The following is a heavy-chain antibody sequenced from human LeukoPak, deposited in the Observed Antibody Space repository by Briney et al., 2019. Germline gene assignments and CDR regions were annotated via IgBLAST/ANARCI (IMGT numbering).Heavy chain of an antibody. Sequence: SVKVSCKASGGTFTSYAISWVRQAPGQGLEWMGGIIPIFGTANYAQKFQGRVTITADESTSTAYMELSSLRSEGTAVYYCARDGWWLRTDYYYYMDVWGKGTTVTVSS. D-gene: IGHD5-12*01. CDR1: GGTFTSYA. J-gene: IGHJ6*03. CDR2: IIPIFGTA. V-gene: IGHV1-69*01. CDR3: ARDGWWLRTDYYYYMDV.